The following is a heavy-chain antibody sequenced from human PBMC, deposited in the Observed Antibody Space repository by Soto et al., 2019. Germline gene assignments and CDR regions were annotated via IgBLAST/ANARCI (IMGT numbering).Heavy chain of an antibody. J-gene: IGHJ4*02. D-gene: IGHD3-10*01. CDR3: ARDSGTVGYDDS. V-gene: IGHV1-69*08. CDR2: IIPLLDVT. Sequence: QVQLVQSRAEVKKPGSSVKVSCKASGGTFSTYTINWVRQAPGQGLEWMGRIIPLLDVTNNAQRFQGRVTITADKSTSTVYMELTSLTSQDTAVYYCARDSGTVGYDDSWGQGTLVTVSS. CDR1: GGTFSTYT.